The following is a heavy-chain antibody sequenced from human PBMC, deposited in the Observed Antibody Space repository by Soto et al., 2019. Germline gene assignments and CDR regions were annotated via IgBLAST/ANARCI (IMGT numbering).Heavy chain of an antibody. D-gene: IGHD3-22*01. V-gene: IGHV1-69*13. CDR2: IIPIFGTA. Sequence: GASVKVSCKASGGTFSSYAISWVRQAPGQGLEWMGGIIPIFGTANYAQKFQGRVTMTADESTSTAYMELSSLRSEDTAVYYCARDPDDSSGYYLLVYWGQGTLVTVSS. J-gene: IGHJ4*02. CDR3: ARDPDDSSGYYLLVY. CDR1: GGTFSSYA.